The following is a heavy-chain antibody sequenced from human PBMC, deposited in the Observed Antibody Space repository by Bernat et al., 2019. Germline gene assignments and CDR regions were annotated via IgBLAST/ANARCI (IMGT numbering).Heavy chain of an antibody. CDR3: ARDIYYDYVWGSYRSANFDY. CDR1: GFTFSDYY. CDR2: ISSSSSYT. Sequence: QVQLVESGGGLVKPGGSLRLSCAASGFTFSDYYMSWIRQAPGKGLEWVSYISSSSSYTNYADSVKGRFTISRDNAKNSLYLQMNSLRAEDTAVYYCARDIYYDYVWGSYRSANFDYWGQGTLVTVSS. J-gene: IGHJ4*02. V-gene: IGHV3-11*06. D-gene: IGHD3-16*02.